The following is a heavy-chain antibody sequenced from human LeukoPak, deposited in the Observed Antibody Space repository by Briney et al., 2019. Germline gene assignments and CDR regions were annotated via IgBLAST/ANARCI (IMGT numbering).Heavy chain of an antibody. CDR2: INPNSGGT. J-gene: IGHJ4*02. D-gene: IGHD5-18*01. V-gene: IGHV1-2*02. CDR1: GYTFTGYY. Sequence: ASVKVSCKASGYTFTGYYMHWVRQAPGQGLEWMEWINPNSGGTNYAQKFQGRVTMTRDTSISTAYMELSRLRSDDTAVYYCARANQRGYSYGYVDYWGQGTLVTVSS. CDR3: ARANQRGYSYGYVDY.